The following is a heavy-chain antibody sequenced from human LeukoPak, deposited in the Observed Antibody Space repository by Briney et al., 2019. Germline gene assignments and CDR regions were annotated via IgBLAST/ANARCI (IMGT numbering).Heavy chain of an antibody. Sequence: PGESLRLSCVASGFTFTDHPMNWVRQAPGKGLEWLNFIRSKDHGGTTEYAASVKGRFTISRDDSNSIAYLQMNSLIIEDTAVYFCTRDPHYYHGNPHDFWGQGTRVTVSS. CDR1: GFTFTDHP. D-gene: IGHD4-23*01. V-gene: IGHV3-49*04. CDR3: TRDPHYYHGNPHDF. J-gene: IGHJ4*02. CDR2: IRSKDHGGTT.